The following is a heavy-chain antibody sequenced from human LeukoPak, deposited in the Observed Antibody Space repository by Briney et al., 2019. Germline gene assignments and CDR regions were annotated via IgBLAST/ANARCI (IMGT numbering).Heavy chain of an antibody. CDR3: ARDGDSVAPYYYYYYGMDV. D-gene: IGHD5/OR15-5a*01. V-gene: IGHV1-18*01. J-gene: IGHJ6*02. Sequence: ASVKVSCKASGYTFTSYGISWVRQAPGQGLEWMGWISAYNGNTNYAQKLQGRVTMTTDTSTSTAYMELRSLRSDDTAVYYCARDGDSVAPYYYYYYGMDVRGQGTTVPV. CDR2: ISAYNGNT. CDR1: GYTFTSYG.